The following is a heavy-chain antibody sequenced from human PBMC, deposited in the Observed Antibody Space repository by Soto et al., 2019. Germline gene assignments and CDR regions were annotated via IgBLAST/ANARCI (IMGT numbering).Heavy chain of an antibody. J-gene: IGHJ4*02. CDR3: ARDPYSSYYYGSGSSTFDY. V-gene: IGHV1-18*01. Sequence: ASVKVSCKASGYTFTSYGISWVQQAPGQGLEWMGWISAYNGNTNYAQKLQGRVTMTTDTSTSTAYMELRSLRSDDTAVYYCARDPYSSYYYGSGSSTFDYWGQGTLVTVSS. CDR1: GYTFTSYG. D-gene: IGHD3-10*01. CDR2: ISAYNGNT.